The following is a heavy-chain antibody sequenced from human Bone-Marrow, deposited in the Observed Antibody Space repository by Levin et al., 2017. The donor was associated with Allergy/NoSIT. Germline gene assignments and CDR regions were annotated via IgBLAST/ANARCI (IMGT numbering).Heavy chain of an antibody. V-gene: IGHV2-70*01. CDR3: ARMFQAARKGFENWFDP. D-gene: IGHD6-6*01. Sequence: QTLSLTCTFSGFSLSTSGMCVSWIRQPPGKALEWLALIDWDDDKYYSRSLKTRLTISKDTSKNQVVLTMTNMDPVDTATYYCARMFQAARKGFENWFDPWGQGTLVTVSS. CDR2: IDWDDDK. CDR1: GFSLSTSGMC. J-gene: IGHJ5*02.